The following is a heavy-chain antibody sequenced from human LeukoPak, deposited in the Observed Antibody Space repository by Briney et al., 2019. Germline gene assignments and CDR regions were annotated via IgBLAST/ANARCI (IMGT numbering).Heavy chain of an antibody. J-gene: IGHJ6*03. Sequence: GGSLRLSCAASGFTFSSYAMSWVRQAPGKGLEWVSAISGSGGSTYYADSVKGRFTISRDNSKNALYLQMNSLRAEDTAVYYCAKDLNGRDYYYSMDVWGKGTTVTVSS. CDR3: AKDLNGRDYYYSMDV. CDR2: ISGSGGST. CDR1: GFTFSSYA. V-gene: IGHV3-23*01. D-gene: IGHD1-1*01.